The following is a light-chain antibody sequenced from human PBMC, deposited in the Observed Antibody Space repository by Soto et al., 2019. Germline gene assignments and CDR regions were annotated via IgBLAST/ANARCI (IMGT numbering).Light chain of an antibody. V-gene: IGLV2-8*01. J-gene: IGLJ1*01. CDR1: SSDVGGYNY. Sequence: QSALTQPPSASGSPGQSVTISCTGTSSDVGGYNYVSWYQQHPGKAPKLMIYEVSKRPSGVPDRFSGSKSGNTASLTVSGLQAEDEADYYCSSYAGSNNLVFGTVTKLTVL. CDR2: EVS. CDR3: SSYAGSNNLV.